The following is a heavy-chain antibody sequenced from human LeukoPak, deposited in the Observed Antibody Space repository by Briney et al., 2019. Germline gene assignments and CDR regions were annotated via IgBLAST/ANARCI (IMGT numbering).Heavy chain of an antibody. D-gene: IGHD6-19*01. J-gene: IGHJ4*02. CDR3: ACSGPYSNGGVMTDY. Sequence: GGSLRLSCAPSGLIANNNYMSWVRQAPEDVMEWVSITYRDGNTNYADSVKGRFTISRDNSKNTLSLQMNSLRAEDTAVYYCACSGPYSNGGVMTDYWGQGTLVTVSS. V-gene: IGHV3-66*01. CDR2: TYRDGNT. CDR1: GLIANNNY.